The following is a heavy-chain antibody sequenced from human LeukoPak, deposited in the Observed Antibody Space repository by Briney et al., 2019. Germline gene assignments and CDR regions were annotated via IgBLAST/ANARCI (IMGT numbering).Heavy chain of an antibody. V-gene: IGHV3-74*01. D-gene: IGHD2-8*01. CDR1: GFTFSNFY. CDR3: ARDLGYTHGFGY. CDR2: LNNDGSST. J-gene: IGHJ4*02. Sequence: GGSLRLSCAASGFTFSNFYMHWVRQAPGKGLVWVSRLNNDGSSTNYADSVKGRLTISRDNAKNTLYLQMNNLRAEDTAVYYCARDLGYTHGFGYWGQGTLVTVSS.